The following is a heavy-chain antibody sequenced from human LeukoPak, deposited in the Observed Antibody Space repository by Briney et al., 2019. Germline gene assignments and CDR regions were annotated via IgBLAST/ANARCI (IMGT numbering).Heavy chain of an antibody. Sequence: GRSLRLSCAASGFTFRSYTMHWVRQAPGKGLEWVAVILYDGRTTNYAESVRGRFTISRDTSENTLYLQTNNLRPEDTAIYYCAREILGSAFSFDYWGQGTLVTVSS. D-gene: IGHD1-26*01. CDR2: ILYDGRTT. CDR1: GFTFRSYT. J-gene: IGHJ4*02. V-gene: IGHV3-30*04. CDR3: AREILGSAFSFDY.